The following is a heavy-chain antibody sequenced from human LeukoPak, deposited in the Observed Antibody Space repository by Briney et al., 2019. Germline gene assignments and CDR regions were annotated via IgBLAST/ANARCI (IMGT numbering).Heavy chain of an antibody. D-gene: IGHD2-2*01. CDR1: GGSISSFY. CDR2: IYYSGST. CDR3: ARTPHRYCSSTRCYAGYYYMDV. V-gene: IGHV4-59*08. J-gene: IGHJ6*03. Sequence: PSETLSLTCTVSGGSISSFYWSWIRQPPGKGLEWIGYIYYSGSTNYNPSLKSRVTISVDTTKNQFSLKLSSVTAADTAVYYCARTPHRYCSSTRCYAGYYYMDVWGKRTTVSVSS.